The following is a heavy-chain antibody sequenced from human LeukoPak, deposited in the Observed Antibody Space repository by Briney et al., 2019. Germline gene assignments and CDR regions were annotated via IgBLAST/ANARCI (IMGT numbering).Heavy chain of an antibody. CDR3: ARGAYGSGSYFHYYYYMDV. J-gene: IGHJ6*03. CDR2: INPSGGST. Sequence: ASVKVSCKASGYTFTSYYMHWVRQAPGQGLEWMGIINPSGGSTSYAQKFQGRVTMTRDTSISTAYMELSRLRSDDTAVYYCARGAYGSGSYFHYYYYMDVWGKGTTVTISS. CDR1: GYTFTSYY. V-gene: IGHV1-46*01. D-gene: IGHD3-10*01.